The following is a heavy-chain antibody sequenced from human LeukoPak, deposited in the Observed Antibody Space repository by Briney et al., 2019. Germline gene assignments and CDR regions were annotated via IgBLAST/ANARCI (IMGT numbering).Heavy chain of an antibody. J-gene: IGHJ4*02. D-gene: IGHD2-21*01. CDR1: GGSISSSNSY. Sequence: PSETLSLTCTVSGGSISSSNSYWGWIRQPPGKGLEWIGTLSYSGSTYYNPSLKSRITISVDTSKSKFSLRLSSVTAADTALYYCARHIQGANVCDYWGQGTLVTVPS. V-gene: IGHV4-39*01. CDR3: ARHIQGANVCDY. CDR2: LSYSGST.